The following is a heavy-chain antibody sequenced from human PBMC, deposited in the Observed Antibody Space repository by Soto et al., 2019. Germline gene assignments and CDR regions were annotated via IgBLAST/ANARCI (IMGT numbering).Heavy chain of an antibody. CDR1: AGAFSNCG. D-gene: IGHD3-10*01. CDR2: ISSSSSYI. Sequence: GGSLGHSSIASAGAFSNCGMNWVRQAPGKALEWVSSISSSSSYIYYADSVKGRFTISRDNAKNSLYLQMNSLRAEDTAVYYCARGRVRGVISITDNWFDPWGQGNLVTVSA. V-gene: IGHV3-21*01. CDR3: ARGRVRGVISITDNWFDP. J-gene: IGHJ5*02.